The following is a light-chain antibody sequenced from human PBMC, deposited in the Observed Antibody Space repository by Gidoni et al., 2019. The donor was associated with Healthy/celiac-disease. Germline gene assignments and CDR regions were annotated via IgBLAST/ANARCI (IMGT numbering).Light chain of an antibody. CDR2: GKN. CDR3: NSRDSSGNHR. J-gene: IGLJ3*02. CDR1: SLRSYY. V-gene: IGLV3-19*01. Sequence: SSELPQDPAVSVALGQTVRITCQGDSLRSYYASWYQQKPGQAPVLVIYGKNNRPSGIPDRFSGSSSGNTASLTISGAQAEDEADYYCNSRDSSGNHRFGGGTKLTVL.